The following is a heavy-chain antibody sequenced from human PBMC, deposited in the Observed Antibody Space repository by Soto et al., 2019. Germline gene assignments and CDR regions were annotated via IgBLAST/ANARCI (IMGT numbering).Heavy chain of an antibody. D-gene: IGHD6-19*01. Sequence: SETLSLTCTFSVYSISSGSYWAWIRQPPGKGPEWIASIYHGGTTFYNPSLKSRITISVDTSNNQFSLKLTSVTAADTAVYYCARVHVMVVDGSTFEYWGHGTLFSVSS. CDR2: IYHGGTT. CDR1: VYSISSGSY. CDR3: ARVHVMVVDGSTFEY. V-gene: IGHV4-38-2*02. J-gene: IGHJ4*01.